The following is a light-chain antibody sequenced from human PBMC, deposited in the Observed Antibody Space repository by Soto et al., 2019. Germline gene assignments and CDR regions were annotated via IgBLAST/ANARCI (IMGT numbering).Light chain of an antibody. CDR2: DVS. V-gene: IGLV2-14*03. CDR3: SSHTSTSRYV. CDR1: SSDVGGNH. J-gene: IGLJ1*01. Sequence: SVLTQPASVSWSPGQSITLSCTGTSSDVGGNHVSWYQQHPGKAPRLIIYDVSNRPSGISNRFSGSKSDNTASLTISGLQADDEADYYCSSHTSTSRYVFGTGTKVTVL.